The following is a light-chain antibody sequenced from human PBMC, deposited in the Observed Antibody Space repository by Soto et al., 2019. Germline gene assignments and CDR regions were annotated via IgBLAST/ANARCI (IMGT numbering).Light chain of an antibody. CDR1: QSVGSN. CDR2: DAS. Sequence: EIVMTQSPATLSVSPGERATLSCRAGQSVGSNLAWYQQKPGQAPRLLIYDASTRATGIPVRFSCSGSGTEFTLTISSLRSEDFAVYYCQQYDNWPPFTFGPGTKVDFK. J-gene: IGKJ3*01. CDR3: QQYDNWPPFT. V-gene: IGKV3-15*01.